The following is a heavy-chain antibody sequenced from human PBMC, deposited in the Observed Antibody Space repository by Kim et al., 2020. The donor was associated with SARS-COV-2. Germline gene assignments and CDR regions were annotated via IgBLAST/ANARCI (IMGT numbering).Heavy chain of an antibody. Sequence: TSYTPSLKSRVTISVDTSKNQLSLKLSSVTAADTAVYYCASYSSSWFSNYWGQGTLVTVSS. J-gene: IGHJ4*02. CDR3: ASYSSSWFSNY. V-gene: IGHV4-39*01. D-gene: IGHD6-13*01. CDR2: T.